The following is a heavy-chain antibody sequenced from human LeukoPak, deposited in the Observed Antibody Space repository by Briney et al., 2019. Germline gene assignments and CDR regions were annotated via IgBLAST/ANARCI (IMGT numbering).Heavy chain of an antibody. Sequence: ASVKVSCKASGGTFSSYAISWVRQAPGQGLEWMGWISAYNGNTNYAQKLQGRVTVTTDTSTSTAYMELRSLRSDDTAVYYCARLPGYYRNWFDPWGQGTLVTVSS. J-gene: IGHJ5*02. CDR2: ISAYNGNT. CDR3: ARLPGYYRNWFDP. V-gene: IGHV1-18*01. D-gene: IGHD3-22*01. CDR1: GGTFSSYA.